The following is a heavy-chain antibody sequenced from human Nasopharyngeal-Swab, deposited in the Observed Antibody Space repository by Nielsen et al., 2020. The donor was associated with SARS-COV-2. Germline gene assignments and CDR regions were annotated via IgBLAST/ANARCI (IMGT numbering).Heavy chain of an antibody. Sequence: WVRQAPGQGLEWMGGIIPIFGTANYAQKFQGRVTITADKSTSTAYMELSSLRSEDTAVYYCAREGVVVVPAAAYYYYGMDVWGQGTTVTVSS. CDR2: IIPIFGTA. J-gene: IGHJ6*02. D-gene: IGHD2-2*01. CDR3: AREGVVVVPAAAYYYYGMDV. V-gene: IGHV1-69*06.